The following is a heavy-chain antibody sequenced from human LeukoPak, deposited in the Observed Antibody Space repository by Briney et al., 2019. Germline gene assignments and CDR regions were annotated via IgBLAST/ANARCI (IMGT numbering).Heavy chain of an antibody. Sequence: GASVKVSCKASGYTFTRYGISWVRQAPGQGLEWMGWISAYNGNTNYAQKLQGRVTMTTDTSTSTAYMELRSLRSDDTAVYSCARDLYSSSWYGAFDIWGQGTMVTVSS. CDR1: GYTFTRYG. CDR3: ARDLYSSSWYGAFDI. D-gene: IGHD6-13*01. J-gene: IGHJ3*02. V-gene: IGHV1-18*01. CDR2: ISAYNGNT.